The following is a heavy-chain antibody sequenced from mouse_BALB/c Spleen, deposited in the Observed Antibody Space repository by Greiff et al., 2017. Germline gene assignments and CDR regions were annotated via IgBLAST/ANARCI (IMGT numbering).Heavy chain of an antibody. CDR2: IWTGGGT. CDR1: GFSLTSYD. V-gene: IGHV2-9-2*01. Sequence: QVQLKESGPGLVAPSQSLSITCTVSGFSLTSYDISWIRQPPGKGLEWLGVIWTGGGTNYNSAFMSRLSISKDNSKSQVFLKMNSLQTDDTAIYYCVRDRYGGVDYWGQGTTLTVSS. CDR3: VRDRYGGVDY. D-gene: IGHD2-14*01. J-gene: IGHJ2*01.